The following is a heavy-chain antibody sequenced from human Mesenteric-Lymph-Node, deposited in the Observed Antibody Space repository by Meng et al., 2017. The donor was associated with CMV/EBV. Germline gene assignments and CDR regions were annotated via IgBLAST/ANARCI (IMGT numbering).Heavy chain of an antibody. CDR1: GGSISSSSYY. D-gene: IGHD6-6*01. CDR3: ARKLGPLNWFDP. CDR2: IFYTGST. Sequence: SETLSLTCTVSGGSISSSSYYWDWIRQPPGKGLEWIGSIFYTGSTYYNPSLKSRVTISVDTSKNRFSLKLSSVTAADTAVYYCARKLGPLNWFDPWGQGTLVTVSS. V-gene: IGHV4-39*01. J-gene: IGHJ5*02.